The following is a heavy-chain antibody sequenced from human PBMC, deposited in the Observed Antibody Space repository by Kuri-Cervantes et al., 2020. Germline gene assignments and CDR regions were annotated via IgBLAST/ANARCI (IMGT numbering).Heavy chain of an antibody. Sequence: SQTLSLTCAVYGGSLSGYYWSWIRQPPGKGLEWIGEINHSGSTNYNPSLKSRVTISVDTSKNQFSLKLSSVTAADTAVYYCARGRGLGGYYDSSAEDAFDIWGQGTMVTVSS. V-gene: IGHV4-34*01. J-gene: IGHJ3*02. D-gene: IGHD3-22*01. CDR3: ARGRGLGGYYDSSAEDAFDI. CDR2: INHSGST. CDR1: GGSLSGYY.